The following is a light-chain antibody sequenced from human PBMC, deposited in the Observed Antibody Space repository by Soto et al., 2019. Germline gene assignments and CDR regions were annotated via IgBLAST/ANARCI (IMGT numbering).Light chain of an antibody. Sequence: SSELTQPPSVSVSPGQTASITFSGDKLGDKYACCYQQKPGQSPVLVIYQDNRRPSGIPERFSGSNSGNTATLTIGGTQAMDEADYYCQAWDTSTAVFGGGTKLTVL. V-gene: IGLV3-1*01. CDR2: QDN. CDR3: QAWDTSTAV. J-gene: IGLJ2*01. CDR1: KLGDKY.